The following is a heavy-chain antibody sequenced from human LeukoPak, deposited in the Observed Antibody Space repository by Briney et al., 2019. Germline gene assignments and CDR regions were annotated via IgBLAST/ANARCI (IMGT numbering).Heavy chain of an antibody. Sequence: SETLSLTCTVSGGSISSYYWSWIRQPPGKGLEWIGYIYYSGSTNYNPSLKSRVTISVDTSKHQFSLKLSSVTAADTAVYYCARHVGSSSWQNFDYWGQGTLVTVSS. D-gene: IGHD6-13*01. V-gene: IGHV4-59*08. J-gene: IGHJ4*02. CDR2: IYYSGST. CDR1: GGSISSYY. CDR3: ARHVGSSSWQNFDY.